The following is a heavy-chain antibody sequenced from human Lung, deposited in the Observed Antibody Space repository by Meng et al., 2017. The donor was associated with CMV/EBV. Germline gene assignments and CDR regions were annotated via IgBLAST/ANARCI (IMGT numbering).Heavy chain of an antibody. J-gene: IGHJ6*02. Sequence: ESXKISXAASGFTFSSYWMKWVRQGPGKGLQWVATIKHDGSNKYYADSVKGRFTISRDNSKNTLYLQMNSLRAEDTAVYYCAKDQRAMIVVVIGVDYYYYGMDVWGQGTTVXVSS. D-gene: IGHD3-22*01. CDR2: IKHDGSNK. CDR3: AKDQRAMIVVVIGVDYYYYGMDV. CDR1: GFTFSSYW. V-gene: IGHV3-30*02.